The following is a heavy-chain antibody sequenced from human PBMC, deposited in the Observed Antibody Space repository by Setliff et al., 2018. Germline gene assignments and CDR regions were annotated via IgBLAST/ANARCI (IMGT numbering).Heavy chain of an antibody. CDR2: ISDSSFHI. J-gene: IGHJ3*02. V-gene: IGHV3-21*01. D-gene: IGHD5-12*01. Sequence: GGSLRLSCAASGFTFSSYSMHWVRQAPGKGLEWVSSISDSSFHIYYRDSVKGRFTISRDNAKNSLYLQMNSLRADDTAVYYCARSEANGGHDPFDIWGQGTMVTVSS. CDR3: ARSEANGGHDPFDI. CDR1: GFTFSSYS.